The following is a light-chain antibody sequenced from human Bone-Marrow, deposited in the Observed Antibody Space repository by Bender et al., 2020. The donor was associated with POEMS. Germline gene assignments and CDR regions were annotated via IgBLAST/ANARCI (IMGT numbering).Light chain of an antibody. CDR2: EVS. J-gene: IGLJ3*02. V-gene: IGLV2-14*02. CDR1: TSDIGSYSL. Sequence: QSALTQPASVSGSPGQSITISCTGTTSDIGSYSLVSWYQQHPGNAPKLMIYEVSKRPSGVPDRFSGSKSGNTASLTLSGLQAEDAADYFCSSRAGSNRWVFGGGTTVTVL. CDR3: SSRAGSNRWV.